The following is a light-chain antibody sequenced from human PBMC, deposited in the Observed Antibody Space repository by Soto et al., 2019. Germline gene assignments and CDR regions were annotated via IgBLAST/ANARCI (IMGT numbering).Light chain of an antibody. V-gene: IGLV2-14*01. CDR2: EVS. Sequence: QSALTQPASVSGSPGQSITISCTGTSSDVGGYNYVSWYQQHPGKAPKLMIYEVSHRPSGVSHRFSGSKSGNTASLTISGLQAEDEADYYCSSYTSSSTPVFGGGTKLTV. J-gene: IGLJ2*01. CDR3: SSYTSSSTPV. CDR1: SSDVGGYNY.